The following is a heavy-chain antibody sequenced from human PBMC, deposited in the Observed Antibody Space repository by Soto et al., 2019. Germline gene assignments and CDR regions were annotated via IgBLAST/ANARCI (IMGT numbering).Heavy chain of an antibody. CDR1: GFTFSSYG. Sequence: GSLRLSCAASGFTFSSYGMHWVRQAPGKGLEWVAVISYDGTNKYYADSVKGRFTISRDNSKNTLYLQMNSLRAEDTAVYYCAKGPSYYDFWSAFAPDYWGQGTLVTVAS. D-gene: IGHD3-3*01. V-gene: IGHV3-30*18. J-gene: IGHJ4*02. CDR2: ISYDGTNK. CDR3: AKGPSYYDFWSAFAPDY.